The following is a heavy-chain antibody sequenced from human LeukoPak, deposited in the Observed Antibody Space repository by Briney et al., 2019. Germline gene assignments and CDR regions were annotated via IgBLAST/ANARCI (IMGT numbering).Heavy chain of an antibody. CDR3: ARDPMVVPAASAYYYYGMDV. CDR1: GFTFSSYG. Sequence: GGSLRLSCAASGFTFSSYGMHWVRQAPGKGLEWVAVIWYDGSNKYYADSVKGRFTISRDNSKNTLYLQMNSLRAEDTAVYYCARDPMVVPAASAYYYYGMDVWGQGTTVTVSS. V-gene: IGHV3-33*01. CDR2: IWYDGSNK. D-gene: IGHD2-2*01. J-gene: IGHJ6*02.